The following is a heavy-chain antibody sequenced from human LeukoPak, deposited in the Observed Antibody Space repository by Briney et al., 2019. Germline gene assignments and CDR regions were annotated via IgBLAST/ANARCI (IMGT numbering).Heavy chain of an antibody. J-gene: IGHJ4*02. D-gene: IGHD6-19*01. Sequence: GGSLRLSCAASGFTFSSYEMNWVRQAPGKGLEWVSYISSSGSTIYYADFVKGRFTISRDNAKNSLYLQMNSLRAEDTAVYYCAREGSRVLAVALDYWGQGTLVTVSS. V-gene: IGHV3-48*03. CDR2: ISSSGSTI. CDR1: GFTFSSYE. CDR3: AREGSRVLAVALDY.